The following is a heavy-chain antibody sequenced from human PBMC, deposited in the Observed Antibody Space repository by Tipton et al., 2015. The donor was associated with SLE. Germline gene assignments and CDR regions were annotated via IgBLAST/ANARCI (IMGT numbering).Heavy chain of an antibody. CDR3: ARFDSKFSGALDI. CDR1: GGSISDNDYF. V-gene: IGHV4-61*09. CDR2: IYRSGSI. Sequence: TLSLTCTVSGGSISDNDYFWSWIRQPAGKGLEWIGHIYRSGSINYNPSLKSRVTISVDTSENQISLKLSSVTAADTAVYYCARFDSKFSGALDIWGQGTMVTVSS. D-gene: IGHD2-21*01. J-gene: IGHJ3*02.